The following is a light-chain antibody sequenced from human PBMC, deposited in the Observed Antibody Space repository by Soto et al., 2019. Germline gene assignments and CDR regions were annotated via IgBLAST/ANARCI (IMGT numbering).Light chain of an antibody. CDR1: ESVHRH. CDR2: YAS. J-gene: IGKJ3*01. CDR3: QHYSNWPPT. V-gene: IGKV3-15*01. Sequence: EVVMTQSPATLSVSPGERVTLSCRASESVHRHLAWYHQKPGQGPSLLIYYASTRATGVPDRFTGSGSGTEFTLTISSLQSEDFGVYHCQHYSNWPPTFGPGTKVEI.